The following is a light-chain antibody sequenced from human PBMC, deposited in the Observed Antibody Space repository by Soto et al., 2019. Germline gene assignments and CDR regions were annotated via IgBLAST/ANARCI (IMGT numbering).Light chain of an antibody. CDR1: QSISYW. CDR3: QQYNSYSWP. Sequence: DIQMTQSPSTLSASVGDRVTITCRASQSISYWLAWYQQKPGKAPKLLIYKASSLESGVPSRFSGSGSATELTLTISSLQTDHFATYYCQQYNSYSWPFGQGTKLDI. CDR2: KAS. J-gene: IGKJ1*01. V-gene: IGKV1-5*03.